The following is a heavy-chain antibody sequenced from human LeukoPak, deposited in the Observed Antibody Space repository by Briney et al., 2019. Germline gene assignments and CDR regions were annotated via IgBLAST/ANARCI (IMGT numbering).Heavy chain of an antibody. V-gene: IGHV4-4*07. J-gene: IGHJ6*02. CDR2: IYTSGST. CDR1: GGSISSYY. D-gene: IGHD3-10*01. Sequence: SETLSLTCTVSGGSISSYYWSWIRQPAGKGLEWIGHIYTSGSTNYNPSLKSRVTMSVDTSKNQFSLKLSSVTAADTAVYYCARTPMVRSANWGYGMDVWGQGTTVTVSS. CDR3: ARTPMVRSANWGYGMDV.